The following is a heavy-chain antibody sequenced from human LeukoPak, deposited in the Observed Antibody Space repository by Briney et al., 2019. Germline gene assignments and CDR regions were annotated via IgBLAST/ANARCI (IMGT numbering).Heavy chain of an antibody. CDR3: ARGRRYCSSTSCNFYNWFDP. Sequence: SETLSLTCTVSGGSISSGSYYWSWIRQPAGKGLEWIGRIYTSGSTNYNPSLKSRVTISVDTSKNQFSLKLSSVTAADTAVYYCARGRRYCSSTSCNFYNWFDPWGQGTLVTVSS. CDR1: GGSISSGSYY. D-gene: IGHD2-2*01. J-gene: IGHJ5*02. V-gene: IGHV4-61*02. CDR2: IYTSGST.